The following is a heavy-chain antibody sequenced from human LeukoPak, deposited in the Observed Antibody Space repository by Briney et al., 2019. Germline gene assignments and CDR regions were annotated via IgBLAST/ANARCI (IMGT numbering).Heavy chain of an antibody. Sequence: ASVKVSCKASGYTFTSYGISWVRQAPGQGLEWMGWINTDNGNTNYVQKLQGRVTMTTDTYTNTAYMELRSLRSDDTAVYYCAGSLGYCTSNVCYLKYWGQGTLVTVSS. CDR1: GYTFTSYG. D-gene: IGHD2-8*01. V-gene: IGHV1-18*01. CDR2: INTDNGNT. J-gene: IGHJ4*02. CDR3: AGSLGYCTSNVCYLKY.